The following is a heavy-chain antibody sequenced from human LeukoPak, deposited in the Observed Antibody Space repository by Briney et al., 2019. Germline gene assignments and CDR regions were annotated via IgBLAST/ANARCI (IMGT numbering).Heavy chain of an antibody. J-gene: IGHJ6*03. CDR1: GFTFSSYG. CDR2: IRYDGSNK. Sequence: GGSLRLSCAASGFTFSSYGMHWVRQAPGKGLEWVAFIRYDGSNKYYADSVKGRFTISRENSKNTLYLQMNSLRAEDTAVYYCAKVGPLAFYYMDVWGKGTTVTVSS. CDR3: AKVGPLAFYYMDV. D-gene: IGHD3-10*01. V-gene: IGHV3-30*02.